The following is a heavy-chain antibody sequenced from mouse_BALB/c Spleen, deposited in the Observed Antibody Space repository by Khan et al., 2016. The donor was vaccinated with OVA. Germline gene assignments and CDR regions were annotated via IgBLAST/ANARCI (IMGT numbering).Heavy chain of an antibody. J-gene: IGHJ2*01. V-gene: IGHV3-2*02. Sequence: EVQLQESGPGLVKPSQSLSLTCTVTGYSITSDYAWNWIRQFPGNKLEWMGYISFSGNTKYNPSLKSRLSITRDTSKNQFFLQLNSVTIEDTATYYCARVYGGDFDYWGQGTTLTVSS. CDR2: ISFSGNT. D-gene: IGHD1-1*01. CDR3: ARVYGGDFDY. CDR1: GYSITSDYA.